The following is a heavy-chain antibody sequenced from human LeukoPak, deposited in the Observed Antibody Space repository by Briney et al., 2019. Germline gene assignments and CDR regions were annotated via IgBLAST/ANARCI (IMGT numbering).Heavy chain of an antibody. CDR3: SRTVTVFGVLIPKDDAFYI. D-gene: IGHD3-3*01. V-gene: IGHV4-4*07. Sequence: NPSLTLSLTYAVSVDPINSYYWSWIRQPAGKGWDWIMHIHTSGSTNYNPSLKSRVTISVETTKNQFSQKMRSVTAADKAVYYRSRTVTVFGVLIPKDDAFYIGGQGTMVTVS. CDR1: VDPINSYY. CDR2: IHTSGST. J-gene: IGHJ3*02.